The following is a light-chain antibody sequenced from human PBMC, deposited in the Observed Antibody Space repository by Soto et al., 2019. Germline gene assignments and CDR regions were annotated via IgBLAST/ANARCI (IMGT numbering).Light chain of an antibody. CDR1: QGLSSW. CDR3: QQASNFLT. Sequence: DIQITQSPSSVSASVGDIVTITCRASQGLSSWLAWYTQKPGKAPKSLIYAASILQSGVPSRLSGSGSGTDFTLTISRMKPEDFATEYCQQASNFLTFGGGTKVDIK. J-gene: IGKJ4*01. CDR2: AAS. V-gene: IGKV1-12*01.